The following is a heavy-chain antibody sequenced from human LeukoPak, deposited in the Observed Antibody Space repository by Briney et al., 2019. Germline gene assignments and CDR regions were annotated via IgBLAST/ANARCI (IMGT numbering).Heavy chain of an antibody. CDR3: ARAVAAAGAPFDY. Sequence: GGSLRLSCAASGFTLSNAWMNWVRQAPGKGLEWVSGIVPSGGTTYYADSVKGRFTVSRDNSKNTLYLQMNSLRADDTAVYYCARAVAAAGAPFDYWGQGTLVTVSS. CDR2: IVPSGGTT. J-gene: IGHJ4*02. D-gene: IGHD6-13*01. CDR1: GFTLSNAW. V-gene: IGHV3-23*01.